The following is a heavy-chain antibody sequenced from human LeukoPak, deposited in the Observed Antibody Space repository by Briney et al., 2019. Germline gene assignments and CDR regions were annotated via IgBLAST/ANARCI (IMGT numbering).Heavy chain of an antibody. CDR3: ARGPSYFVVVTATSAGY. Sequence: AGGSLRLSFAASGFTFSDYYMSWIRQAPGKGLEWVSYISSSGSTIYYADSVKGRFTISRDNAKNSLYLQMNSLRAEDTAVYYCARGPSYFVVVTATSAGYWGQGTLVTVSS. CDR2: ISSSGSTI. CDR1: GFTFSDYY. D-gene: IGHD2-21*02. J-gene: IGHJ4*02. V-gene: IGHV3-11*01.